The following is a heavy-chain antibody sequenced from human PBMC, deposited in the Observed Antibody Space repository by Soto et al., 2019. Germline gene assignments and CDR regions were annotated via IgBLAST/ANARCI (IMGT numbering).Heavy chain of an antibody. CDR3: AALLGHCSGGTCFFRWFDP. Sequence: QLQLQESGPGLAKPSETLSLTCTVSGGSISSESYFWGWVRQPSGKGLEWVGTIPYSGSPFFNPSLKGRATLSVDTSKNQFSLRLSAVTAADSAVYFCAALLGHCSGGTCFFRWFDPWGQGSLVTVSS. CDR2: IPYSGSP. CDR1: GGSISSESYF. J-gene: IGHJ5*02. D-gene: IGHD2-15*01. V-gene: IGHV4-39*01.